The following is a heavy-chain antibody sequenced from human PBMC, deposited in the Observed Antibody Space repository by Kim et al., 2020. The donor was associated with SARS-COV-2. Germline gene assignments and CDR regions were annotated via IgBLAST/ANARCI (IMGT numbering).Heavy chain of an antibody. CDR2: ISYDGSNK. CDR1: GFTFSSYG. Sequence: GGSLRLSCAASGFTFSSYGMHWVRQAPGKGLEWVAVISYDGSNKYYADSVKGRFTISRDNSKNTLYLQMNSLRAEDTAVYYCAKSGPPYGSGSPKSFDYWGQGTLVTVSS. V-gene: IGHV3-30*18. CDR3: AKSGPPYGSGSPKSFDY. J-gene: IGHJ4*02. D-gene: IGHD3-10*01.